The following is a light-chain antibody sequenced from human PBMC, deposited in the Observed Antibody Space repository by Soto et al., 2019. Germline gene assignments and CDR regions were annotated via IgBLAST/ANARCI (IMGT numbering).Light chain of an antibody. Sequence: EIVMTQSPATLSVSPGERATLSCRASQSVKSNMAWYQQKPGQVPRLLIYGASTRATGIPARFSGSGSVTEFTLTITNLQPEDFAVYHCQQYDDWPPWTFGQGTKVEIK. CDR1: QSVKSN. J-gene: IGKJ1*01. CDR3: QQYDDWPPWT. CDR2: GAS. V-gene: IGKV3-15*01.